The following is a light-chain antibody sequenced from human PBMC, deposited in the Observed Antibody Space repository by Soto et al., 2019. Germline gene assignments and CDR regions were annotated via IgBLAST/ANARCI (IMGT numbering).Light chain of an antibody. V-gene: IGKV3-20*01. CDR2: GAS. CDR3: QQYGSSPT. CDR1: QSIRSSY. J-gene: IGKJ5*01. Sequence: EIVLTQSPATLSLTPGERATLSCRASQSIRSSYLAWYQQKPGQAPRLLIYGASSRATGIPDRFSGSGSGTDFTLTISRLEPEDFAVYYCQQYGSSPTFGQGTRLEIK.